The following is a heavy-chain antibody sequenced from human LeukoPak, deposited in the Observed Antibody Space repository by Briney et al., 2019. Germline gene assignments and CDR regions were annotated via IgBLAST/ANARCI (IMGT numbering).Heavy chain of an antibody. Sequence: GGSLRLSCAASGFTFSSYWMHWVRQAPGKGLEWVSVIYSGGSTYYADSVKGRFTISRDNAKNSLYLQMNSLRAEDTAVYYCARDGYMDVWGKGATVTVSS. CDR3: ARDGYMDV. CDR1: GFTFSSYW. V-gene: IGHV3-66*01. J-gene: IGHJ6*03. CDR2: IYSGGST.